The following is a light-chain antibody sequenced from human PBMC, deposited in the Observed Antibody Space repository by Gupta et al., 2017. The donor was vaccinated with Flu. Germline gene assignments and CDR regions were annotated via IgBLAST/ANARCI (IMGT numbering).Light chain of an antibody. CDR2: SES. Sequence: DIQMTPSPSTLSASVGDRVTITRRARQSISSWLAWYQQKPGTAPKLMIYSESTLESGVPSRFSGSGSGTQFTLTISRLQPDDFGTYYCQQYDSFSSAWTFGQGTKVEIK. V-gene: IGKV1-5*03. J-gene: IGKJ1*01. CDR1: QSISSW. CDR3: QQYDSFSSAWT.